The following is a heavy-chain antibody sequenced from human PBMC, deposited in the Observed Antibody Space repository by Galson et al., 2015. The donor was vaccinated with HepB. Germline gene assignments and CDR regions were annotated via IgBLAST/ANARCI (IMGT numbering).Heavy chain of an antibody. Sequence: SLRLSCAATGFTFSIYAMSWVRQAPGKGLEWVSSISNGAGSTYYADSVKGRFTISRDNSKNTLYLQMNSPRAEDTAVYYCAKSFYYGSGSLDYWGQGTLVTVSS. CDR1: GFTFSIYA. CDR3: AKSFYYGSGSLDY. CDR2: ISNGAGST. D-gene: IGHD3-10*01. J-gene: IGHJ4*02. V-gene: IGHV3-23*01.